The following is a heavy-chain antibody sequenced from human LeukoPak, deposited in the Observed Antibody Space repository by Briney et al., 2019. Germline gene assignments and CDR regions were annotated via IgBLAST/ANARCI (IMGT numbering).Heavy chain of an antibody. CDR2: ISSNGGNT. D-gene: IGHD6-6*01. J-gene: IGHJ6*03. V-gene: IGHV3-64*01. CDR3: AKRGTPYSSSSYHYDYYYMDV. Sequence: GGSLRLSCAASTFTFSSYNMYWVRQAPGKGLEFVSVISSNGGNTYYPNSVKGRFTISRDNSKNTLYLQMGSLRAEDMAVYYCAKRGTPYSSSSYHYDYYYMDVWGKGNTVTVSS. CDR1: TFTFSSYN.